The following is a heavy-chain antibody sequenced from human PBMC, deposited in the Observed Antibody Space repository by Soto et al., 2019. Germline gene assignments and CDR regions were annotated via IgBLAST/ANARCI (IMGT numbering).Heavy chain of an antibody. V-gene: IGHV4-31*11. CDR2: IYYSGST. CDR1: GGSLSSGGYS. Sequence: TPSLTRAVSGGSLSSGGYSLGWVRPPPGEGLEWIGYIYYSGSTYYNPSLKSRVTISVDTSKNQFSLKLSSVTAADTAVYYCARDQGYSGYTEDYYFDYWGQGTLVTVSS. D-gene: IGHD5-12*01. J-gene: IGHJ4*02. CDR3: ARDQGYSGYTEDYYFDY.